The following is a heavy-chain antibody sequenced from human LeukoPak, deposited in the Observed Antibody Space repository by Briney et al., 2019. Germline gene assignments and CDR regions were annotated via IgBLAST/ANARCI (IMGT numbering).Heavy chain of an antibody. D-gene: IGHD6-13*01. V-gene: IGHV4-59*01. Sequence: SETLSLTCTVSGGSISSYYWSWIRQPPGKGLEWIGYIYYTGSTNYNPSLRSRVTISVDTSKNQLSLKLTSVTPADTAVYYCARKAAAGIPPLYNWFDPWGQGTLVTVSA. CDR1: GGSISSYY. CDR2: IYYTGST. J-gene: IGHJ5*02. CDR3: ARKAAAGIPPLYNWFDP.